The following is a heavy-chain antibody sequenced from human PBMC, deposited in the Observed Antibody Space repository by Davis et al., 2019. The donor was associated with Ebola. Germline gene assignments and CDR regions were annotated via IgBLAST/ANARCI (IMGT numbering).Heavy chain of an antibody. CDR1: GLTFSSYS. J-gene: IGHJ4*02. D-gene: IGHD3-3*01. CDR3: ARVSGDDFWSGYYSY. CDR2: ISDDSTST. Sequence: GESLKIPCAASGLTFSSYSMNWVRQPPGKGLEWVSHISDDSTSTYYADSVKGRFTISRDNAKNSLYLQMNSLRAEDTAVYYCARVSGDDFWSGYYSYWGQGTLVTVSS. V-gene: IGHV3-48*01.